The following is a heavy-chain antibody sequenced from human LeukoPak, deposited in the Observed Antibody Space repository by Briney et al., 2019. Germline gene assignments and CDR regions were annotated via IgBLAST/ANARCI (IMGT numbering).Heavy chain of an antibody. V-gene: IGHV3-11*01. CDR2: FSSSGSTI. CDR1: GFTFSDYY. J-gene: IGHJ4*02. D-gene: IGHD3-22*01. CDR3: ARQYYDSSGSDFDY. Sequence: GGSLRLSCAASGFTFSDYYMSCLREAPGEGLECVSYFSSSGSTIYYADSVKGRFTISGDNAKNSLYLQMNSLRAEDTAVYYCARQYYDSSGSDFDYWGQGTLVTVSS.